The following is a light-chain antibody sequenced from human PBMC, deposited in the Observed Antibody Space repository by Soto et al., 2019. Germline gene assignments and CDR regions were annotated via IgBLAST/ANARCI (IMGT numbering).Light chain of an antibody. Sequence: DIQMTQSPSTLPASVGYRVTITCRSSQSISNWLAWYQQKPGTAPKVLIYHASSRATGIPDRFSGSGSATDFTLSISRLEAEDFAVYYCQQYGTSSSWTFGQGTKVDIK. J-gene: IGKJ1*01. CDR2: HAS. CDR1: QSISNW. V-gene: IGKV1-5*01. CDR3: QQYGTSSSWT.